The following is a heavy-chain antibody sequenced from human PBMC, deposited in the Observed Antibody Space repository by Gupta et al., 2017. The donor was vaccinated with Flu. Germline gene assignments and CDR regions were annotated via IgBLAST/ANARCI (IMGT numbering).Heavy chain of an antibody. CDR3: ASSEGVAAAGTEGYYYYGMDV. D-gene: IGHD6-13*01. V-gene: IGHV1-69*06. CDR1: GGTFSSYA. Sequence: QVQLVQSGAEVKKPGSSVKVSCKASGGTFSSYAISWVRQAPGQGLEWMGGIIPIFGTANYAQKFQGRVTMTADKSTSTAYMELSSLRSEDTAVYYCASSEGVAAAGTEGYYYYGMDVWGQGTTVTVSS. CDR2: IIPIFGTA. J-gene: IGHJ6*02.